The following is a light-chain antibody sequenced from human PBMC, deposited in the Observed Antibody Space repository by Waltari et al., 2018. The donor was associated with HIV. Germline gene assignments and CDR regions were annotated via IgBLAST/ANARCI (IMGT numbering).Light chain of an antibody. CDR2: ELS. V-gene: IGLV2-14*01. J-gene: IGLJ2*01. CDR3: SSYTSSSTPHVV. CDR1: SSDVGGYNY. Sequence: QSALTQPASVSGSPGQSITISCTGTSSDVGGYNYVSWYQQHPGKAPKIMIYELSKRPSGVANRFSGSKSCNTASLTISGLQAEYEADYYCSSYTSSSTPHVVFGGGTKLTVL.